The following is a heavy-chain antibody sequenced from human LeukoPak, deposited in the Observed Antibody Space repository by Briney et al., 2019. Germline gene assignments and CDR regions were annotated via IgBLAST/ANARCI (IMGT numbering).Heavy chain of an antibody. CDR3: ARGYKFDP. V-gene: IGHV4-59*01. D-gene: IGHD1-1*01. CDR2: IYYTGST. J-gene: IGHJ5*02. Sequence: SETLSLTCTVSGGSISSYYWNWIGQHPGKGLEWIGYIYYTGSTNYNPSLKSRVTISVDKSKNQCSLKLSSVTTADTAVYYCARGYKFDPWGQGTLVTVSS. CDR1: GGSISSYY.